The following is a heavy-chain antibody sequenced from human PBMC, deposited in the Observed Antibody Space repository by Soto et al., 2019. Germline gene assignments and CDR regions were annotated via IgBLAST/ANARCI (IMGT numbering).Heavy chain of an antibody. J-gene: IGHJ3*02. Sequence: GGSLRLSCAASGFTFDDYAMHWVRQAPGKGLEWVSGISWNSGSIGYADSVKGRFTISRDNAKNSLYLQMNSLRAEDTALYYCAKDRRADSRWAFGIWGQGTMVTVSS. CDR3: AKDRRADSRWAFGI. V-gene: IGHV3-9*01. CDR1: GFTFDDYA. D-gene: IGHD6-13*01. CDR2: ISWNSGSI.